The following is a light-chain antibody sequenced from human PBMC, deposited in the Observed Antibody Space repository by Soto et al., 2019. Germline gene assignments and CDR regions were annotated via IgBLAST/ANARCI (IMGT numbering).Light chain of an antibody. J-gene: IGKJ1*01. Sequence: AIQMTQSPSSLSAFVGDRVTITCRASQDIKNELGWYQQKPGQAPKLLIYAASSLQSGVPSRFSGSGSGTDFTLTISSLQPEDFASYYCLQDYNYPWTFGQGTKVEIK. V-gene: IGKV1-6*01. CDR3: LQDYNYPWT. CDR2: AAS. CDR1: QDIKNE.